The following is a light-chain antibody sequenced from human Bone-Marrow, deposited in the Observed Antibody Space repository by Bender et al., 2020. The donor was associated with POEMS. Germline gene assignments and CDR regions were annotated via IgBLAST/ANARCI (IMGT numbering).Light chain of an antibody. CDR2: EVT. Sequence: QSALTQPASVSGSPGQSITISCTGTSNDVGSYTLVSWYQQHPGKAPKLLISEVTERPSGVSDRFSGSKSGDTASLTISGLQPEDASDYYCMSYTTTSTYVFGTGTKVTV. CDR1: SNDVGSYTL. CDR3: MSYTTTSTYV. V-gene: IGLV2-14*02. J-gene: IGLJ1*01.